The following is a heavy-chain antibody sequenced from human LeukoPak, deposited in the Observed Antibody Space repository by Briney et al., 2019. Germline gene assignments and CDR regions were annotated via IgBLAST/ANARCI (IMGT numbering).Heavy chain of an antibody. D-gene: IGHD4-17*01. CDR1: GFTFCSYS. Sequence: GGSLRLSCAASGFTFCSYSMNWVRQAPGKGLEWVSSISSSSSYIYYADSVKGRFTISRDNAKNSLYLQMNSLRAEDTAVYYCARDTAYGDGAFDIWGQGTMVTVSS. V-gene: IGHV3-21*01. CDR3: ARDTAYGDGAFDI. CDR2: ISSSSSYI. J-gene: IGHJ3*02.